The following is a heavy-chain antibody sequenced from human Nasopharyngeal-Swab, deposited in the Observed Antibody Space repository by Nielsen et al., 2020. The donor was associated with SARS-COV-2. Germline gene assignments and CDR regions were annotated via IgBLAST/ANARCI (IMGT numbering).Heavy chain of an antibody. CDR3: ARDRWYYYDSSGEID. D-gene: IGHD3-22*01. CDR1: GFTFSSYS. V-gene: IGHV3-21*01. Sequence: GGSLRLSCAASGFTFSSYSMNWVRQAPGKGLEWVSSIIGSSSYIYYADSVKGRFTISRDNAKNSLYLQMDSLRDEDTAVYYCARDRWYYYDSSGEIDWGQGTLVTVSS. CDR2: IIGSSSYI. J-gene: IGHJ4*02.